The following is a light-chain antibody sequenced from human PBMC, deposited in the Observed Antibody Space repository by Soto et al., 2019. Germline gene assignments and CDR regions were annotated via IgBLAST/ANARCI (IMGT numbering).Light chain of an antibody. V-gene: IGKV1-5*01. CDR3: QQYNSYSST. Sequence: DVKMTQSPSTLSASVGDRVTITCRASQSIGNWLAWYQQKPGKAPKLLIYDASSLESGVPSRFSGSGSGTEFTLTISSLQPDDFATYYCQQYNSYSSTFGHGTKVDLK. CDR2: DAS. J-gene: IGKJ1*01. CDR1: QSIGNW.